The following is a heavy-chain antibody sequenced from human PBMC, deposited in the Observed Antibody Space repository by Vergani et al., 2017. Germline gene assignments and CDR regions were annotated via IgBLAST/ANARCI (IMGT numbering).Heavy chain of an antibody. CDR3: ATLPLQTQQQVTS. J-gene: IGHJ5*02. Sequence: EVQLLESGGGLVQPGGSLRLSCAASGFTFSSYAMTWVRQAPGKGLEWVSAISGSGTSTYYADSVKGRLTISRDNSKNTLYLQMNSLRAEDTAVYYCATLPLQTQQQVTSWGQGTLVTVSS. CDR2: ISGSGTST. D-gene: IGHD6-13*01. V-gene: IGHV3-23*01. CDR1: GFTFSSYA.